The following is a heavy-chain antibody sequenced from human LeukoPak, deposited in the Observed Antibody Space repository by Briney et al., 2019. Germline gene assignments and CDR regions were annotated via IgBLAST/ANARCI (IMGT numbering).Heavy chain of an antibody. J-gene: IGHJ4*02. CDR3: ARDQDIVVVVAADRGPKTTSLALGY. CDR2: IYYSGST. CDR1: GGSISSSSYY. Sequence: PSETLSLTCTVSGGSISSSSYYWGWIRQPPGKGLEWIGSIYYSGSTYYNPSLKSRVTISVDTSKNQFSLKLSSVTAADTAVYYCARDQDIVVVVAADRGPKTTSLALGYWGQGTLVTVSS. D-gene: IGHD2-15*01. V-gene: IGHV4-39*02.